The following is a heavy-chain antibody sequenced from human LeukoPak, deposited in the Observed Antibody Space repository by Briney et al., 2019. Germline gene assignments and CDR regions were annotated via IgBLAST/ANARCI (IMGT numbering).Heavy chain of an antibody. D-gene: IGHD4-17*01. CDR1: GGSISSYY. Sequence: PSETLSLTCTVSGGSISSYYWSWIRQPAGKGLEWIGRIYTSGSTNYNPSLKSRVTMSVDTSKNQISLKLSSVTAADTAVYYCAGATTVTTLASGMDVWGQGTTVTVSS. V-gene: IGHV4-4*07. CDR3: AGATTVTTLASGMDV. J-gene: IGHJ6*02. CDR2: IYTSGST.